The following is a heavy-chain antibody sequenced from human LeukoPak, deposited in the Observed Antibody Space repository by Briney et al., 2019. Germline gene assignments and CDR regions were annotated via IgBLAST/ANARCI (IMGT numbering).Heavy chain of an antibody. D-gene: IGHD2-15*01. J-gene: IGHJ4*02. Sequence: GGSLRLSCAASGFTFSSYGMHWVRQAPGKGLEWVAFIRYDGSNKYYADSVKGRFTISRDNSKNTLYLQMNSLRAEDTAVYFCAKSRSGSAKWALQVFDNWGQGALVTVSS. CDR2: IRYDGSNK. V-gene: IGHV3-30*02. CDR3: AKSRSGSAKWALQVFDN. CDR1: GFTFSSYG.